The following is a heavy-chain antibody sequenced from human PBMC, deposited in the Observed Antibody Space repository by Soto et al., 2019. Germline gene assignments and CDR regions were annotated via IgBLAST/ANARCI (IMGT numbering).Heavy chain of an antibody. Sequence: SETLSLTCAVYGGSFSGYYWSWIRQPPGKGLEWIGEINHSGSTNYNPSLKSRVTISVDTSKNQFSLKLSSVTAADTAVYYCARSGLEYYGSGREVDYWGQGTLVTVSS. D-gene: IGHD3-10*01. CDR3: ARSGLEYYGSGREVDY. V-gene: IGHV4-34*01. J-gene: IGHJ4*02. CDR2: INHSGST. CDR1: GGSFSGYY.